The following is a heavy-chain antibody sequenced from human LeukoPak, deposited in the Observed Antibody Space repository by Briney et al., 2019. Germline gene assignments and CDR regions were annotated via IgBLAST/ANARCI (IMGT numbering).Heavy chain of an antibody. J-gene: IGHJ4*02. V-gene: IGHV1-2*02. CDR1: GYTFTGYY. CDR3: ARDRRAVLRYFDWSNAALDY. D-gene: IGHD3-9*01. Sequence: ASVKVSCKASGYTFTGYYMHWVRQAPGQGLEWMGWINPNSAGTNYAQKFQGRVTMTRDTSISTAYMELSRLRSDDTAVYYCARDRRAVLRYFDWSNAALDYWGQGTLVTVSS. CDR2: INPNSAGT.